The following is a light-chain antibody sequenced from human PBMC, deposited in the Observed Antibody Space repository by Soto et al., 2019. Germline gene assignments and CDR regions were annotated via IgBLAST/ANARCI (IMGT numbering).Light chain of an antibody. CDR1: QSVSGN. J-gene: IGKJ1*01. CDR2: GAS. V-gene: IGKV3-15*01. CDR3: QQYNNWPPWT. Sequence: EIVMTQSPATLSVSPGERATLSCRASQSVSGNLAWYQQKPGQAPRLLIYGASTRATGIPARFSGSGSGTEFTLAISSLQSEDFAVYYCQQYNNWPPWTFGQGTKVEIK.